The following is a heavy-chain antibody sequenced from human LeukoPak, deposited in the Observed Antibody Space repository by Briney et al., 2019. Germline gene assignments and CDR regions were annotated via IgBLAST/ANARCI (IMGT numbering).Heavy chain of an antibody. J-gene: IGHJ4*02. CDR2: MNPNSGNT. D-gene: IGHD3-22*01. CDR3: ARGVGPYYDSSGYHGGYYFDY. Sequence: ASVKVSCKASGYTFTSYDINWVRQATGQGLEWMGWMNPNSGNTGYAQKFQGRVTITRNTSISTAYMELSSLRSEDTAVYYCARGVGPYYDSSGYHGGYYFDYWGQGTLVTVSS. V-gene: IGHV1-8*01. CDR1: GYTFTSYD.